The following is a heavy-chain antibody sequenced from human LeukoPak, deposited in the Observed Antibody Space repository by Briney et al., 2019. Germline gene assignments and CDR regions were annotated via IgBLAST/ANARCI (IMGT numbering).Heavy chain of an antibody. V-gene: IGHV1-46*01. CDR1: GYTFTSYY. J-gene: IGHJ4*02. D-gene: IGHD3-22*01. Sequence: ASVKVSCKAPGYTFTSYYMHWVRQAPGQGLEWMGIINPSGGSTSYAQKFQGRVTMTRDTSTSTVYMELSSLRSEDTAVYYCARGGPDYYDSSGYWDYWGQGTLVTVSS. CDR3: ARGGPDYYDSSGYWDY. CDR2: INPSGGST.